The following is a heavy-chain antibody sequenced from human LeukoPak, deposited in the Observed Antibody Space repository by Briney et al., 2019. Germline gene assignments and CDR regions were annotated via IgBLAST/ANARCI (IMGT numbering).Heavy chain of an antibody. J-gene: IGHJ5*02. V-gene: IGHV4-34*01. D-gene: IGHD3-16*01. CDR3: ARHYGP. CDR2: IYDSGST. CDR1: GGSFSGYY. Sequence: SETLSLTCAVYGGSFSGYYWSWIRQPPGKGLEWIGSIYDSGSTYYNPSLKSRVTISVDTSKNQFSLKLNSVAAADTAVYYCARHYGPWGQGTLVTVSS.